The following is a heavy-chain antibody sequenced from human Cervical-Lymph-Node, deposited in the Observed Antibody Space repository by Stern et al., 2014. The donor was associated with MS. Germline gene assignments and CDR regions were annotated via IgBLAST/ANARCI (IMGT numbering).Heavy chain of an antibody. V-gene: IGHV1-2*02. CDR3: ARDLTGDGILYLDY. J-gene: IGHJ4*02. Sequence: QLVQSGSEVTIPGASVKVSCKASGYTFTGYYIHWVRQAPGPGLEWRGWINSNSCGTNYAQNFQGRVTMTRDTSISTAYMELSGLRSDDTAVYYCARDLTGDGILYLDYWGQGTLVTVSS. CDR2: INSNSCGT. CDR1: GYTFTGYY. D-gene: IGHD7-27*01.